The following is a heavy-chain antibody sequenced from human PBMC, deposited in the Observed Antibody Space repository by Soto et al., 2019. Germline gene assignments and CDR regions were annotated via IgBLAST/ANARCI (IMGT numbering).Heavy chain of an antibody. D-gene: IGHD2-21*02. CDR1: GFTFSYYW. V-gene: IGHV3-74*01. Sequence: EVQLVESEGGLVQPGGSLRLSCAASGFTFSYYWMHWVGQAPGQGLVWVARVHSDGSSTTYADSVKGRFTISRDNAKNTLYLQMISLRAEDTAVYYCARGDRGAFDLWGQGTMVTVSS. J-gene: IGHJ3*01. CDR2: VHSDGSST. CDR3: ARGDRGAFDL.